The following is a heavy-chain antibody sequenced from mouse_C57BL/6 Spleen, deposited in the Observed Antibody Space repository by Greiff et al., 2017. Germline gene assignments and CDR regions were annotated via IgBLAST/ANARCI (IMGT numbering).Heavy chain of an antibody. CDR2: INPNNGGT. CDR3: ARGYGNSWYFDV. J-gene: IGHJ1*03. D-gene: IGHD1-1*01. CDR1: GYTFTDYN. Sequence: EVHLVESGPELVKPGASVQIPCKASGYTFTDYNMDWVKQSHGKSLEWIGDINPNNGGTIYNQKFKGKATLTGDKSSSTAYMERRSLTSEDTAVYYCARGYGNSWYFDVWGTGTTVTVSS. V-gene: IGHV1-18*01.